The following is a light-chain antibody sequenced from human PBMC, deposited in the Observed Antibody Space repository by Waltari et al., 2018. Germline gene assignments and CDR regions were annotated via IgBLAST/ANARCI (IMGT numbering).Light chain of an antibody. V-gene: IGKV4-1*01. Sequence: DIVMTQSPDSLAASLGERATIDCKSSLSVLYRSNDKDYLAWYQQKPGQPPKLLIYWASTRESGVPDRFSGSGSGTDFTLTISRLQAEDVAVYYCQQHYSTPPTFGQGTKLEIK. CDR2: WAS. CDR3: QQHYSTPPT. CDR1: LSVLYRSNDKDY. J-gene: IGKJ2*01.